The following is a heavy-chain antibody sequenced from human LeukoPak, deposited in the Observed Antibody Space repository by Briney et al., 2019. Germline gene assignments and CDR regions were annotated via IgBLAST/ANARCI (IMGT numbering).Heavy chain of an antibody. CDR1: GFTFSGYN. Sequence: GGSLRLSCAVSGFTFSGYNMNWVRQAPGKGLEWIAYIISNSVIYYADSLKGRFTISRDNAKNSLYLQMNSLRVDDTAVYYCARDASNIDFAPYCYYMDVWGKGTTVTVSS. CDR2: IISNSVI. V-gene: IGHV3-48*01. J-gene: IGHJ6*03. D-gene: IGHD3-3*01. CDR3: ARDASNIDFAPYCYYMDV.